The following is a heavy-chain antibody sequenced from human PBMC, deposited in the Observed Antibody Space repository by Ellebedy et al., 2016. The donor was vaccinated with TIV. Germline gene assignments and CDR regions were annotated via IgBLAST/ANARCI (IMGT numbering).Heavy chain of an antibody. D-gene: IGHD3-10*01. CDR2: TYYRSKWNN. J-gene: IGHJ6*02. Sequence: SQTLSLTCVISGDSVSTDIGWNWIRQSPSRGLEWLGRTYYRSKWNNDYAVSLKSRITINPDTSKNLFSLQLNSVTPEATAVYYCARGWFGSGMGVWGQGTTVTVSS. V-gene: IGHV6-1*01. CDR1: GDSVSTDIG. CDR3: ARGWFGSGMGV.